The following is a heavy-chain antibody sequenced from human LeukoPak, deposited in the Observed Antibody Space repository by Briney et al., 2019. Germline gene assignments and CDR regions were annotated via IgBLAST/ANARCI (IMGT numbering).Heavy chain of an antibody. CDR1: GFTFSSYA. J-gene: IGHJ4*02. V-gene: IGHV3-23*01. CDR3: ASRQGLGWHYVN. CDR2: ISDNGGST. D-gene: IGHD3-10*02. Sequence: GGSLRLSCVDSGFTFSSYALSWVRQVPGKGLEWVSGISDNGGSTYYADSVKGRFTISRDNSKNTLYLQMNSLRVEHTAKYYCASRQGLGWHYVNWGQGTLVTVSS.